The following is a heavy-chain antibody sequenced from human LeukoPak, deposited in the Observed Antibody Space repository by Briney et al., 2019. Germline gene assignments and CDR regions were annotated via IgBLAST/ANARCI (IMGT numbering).Heavy chain of an antibody. V-gene: IGHV3-11*04. J-gene: IGHJ4*02. Sequence: GGSLRLSCAASGFTFSDYYMNWIRQAPGKGLEWISYISSSGTTMYYADSVKGRFTISRDNAKNSLYLQMNSLRAEDTAVYYCACGHSYGWNYFDYWGQGTLVTVSS. D-gene: IGHD5-18*01. CDR1: GFTFSDYY. CDR3: ACGHSYGWNYFDY. CDR2: ISSSGTTM.